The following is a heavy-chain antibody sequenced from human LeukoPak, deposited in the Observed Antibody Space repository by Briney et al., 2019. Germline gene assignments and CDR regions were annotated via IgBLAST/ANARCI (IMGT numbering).Heavy chain of an antibody. CDR2: ISWNSGSV. CDR3: AKESGYPS. D-gene: IGHD3-3*01. CDR1: GFTFDDYA. J-gene: IGHJ4*02. Sequence: GESLRLSCGASGFTFDDYAMHWVRHVPGKGLEWVSGISWNSGSVQYADSVKGRYIISRDNAKNSVYLQMNSLRTEDTAFYYCAKESGYPSWGQGTLVTVSS. V-gene: IGHV3-9*01.